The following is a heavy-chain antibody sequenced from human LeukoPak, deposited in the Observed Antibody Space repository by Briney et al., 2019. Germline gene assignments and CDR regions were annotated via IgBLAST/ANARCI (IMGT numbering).Heavy chain of an antibody. D-gene: IGHD3-22*01. CDR2: IWFDGSNK. CDR1: GFTFSNYG. J-gene: IGHJ1*01. CDR3: ARGPGDDSSGYSVEYFQH. V-gene: IGHV3-33*01. Sequence: PGGSLRLSCAASGFTFSNYGMHWVRQAPGKGLQWVAVIWFDGSNKYYADSVKGRFTISRDNSEKTLYLQMNSLRAEDTAVYYCARGPGDDSSGYSVEYFQHWGQGTLVTVSS.